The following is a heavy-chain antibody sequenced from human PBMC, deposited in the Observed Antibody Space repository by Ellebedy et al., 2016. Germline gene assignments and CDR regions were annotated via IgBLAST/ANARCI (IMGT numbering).Heavy chain of an antibody. Sequence: GESLKISXAASGFTFSSYWMHWVRQAPGKGPVWVARISSDGTTTNYADSVKGRFTISRDNAKSTLYLQMYSLAAEDAGVYYCARDYEMDCSSANCYRLGDYWGQGTLATVSS. CDR2: ISSDGTTT. CDR3: ARDYEMDCSSANCYRLGDY. D-gene: IGHD2-2*02. CDR1: GFTFSSYW. J-gene: IGHJ4*02. V-gene: IGHV3-74*01.